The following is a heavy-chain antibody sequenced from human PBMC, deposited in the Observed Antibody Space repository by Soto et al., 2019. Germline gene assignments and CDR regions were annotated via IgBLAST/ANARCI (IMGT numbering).Heavy chain of an antibody. D-gene: IGHD3-3*01. CDR1: GGSISSGDYY. Sequence: SETLSLTCTVSGGSISSGDYYWSWIRQPPGKGLEWIGYIYYSGSTYYNPSLKSRVTISVDTSKNQFSLKLSSVTAADTAVYYCARGYYDFWSGYRGAFAIWGQGTMVTVSS. CDR3: ARGYYDFWSGYRGAFAI. J-gene: IGHJ3*02. CDR2: IYYSGST. V-gene: IGHV4-30-4*01.